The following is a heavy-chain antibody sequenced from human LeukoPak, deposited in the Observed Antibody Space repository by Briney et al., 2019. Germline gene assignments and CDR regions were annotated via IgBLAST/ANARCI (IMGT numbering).Heavy chain of an antibody. CDR3: ARGGGLDV. J-gene: IGHJ6*02. Sequence: GGSLRLSCAVSGFTFNNYWASWARQAPGKGLEWVASINHNGNVNYYVDSVKGRFTISRDNAKNSLYLQMSNLRAEDTAVYFCARGGGLDVWGQGATVTVSS. CDR2: INHNGNVN. D-gene: IGHD3-16*01. CDR1: GFTFNNYW. V-gene: IGHV3-7*03.